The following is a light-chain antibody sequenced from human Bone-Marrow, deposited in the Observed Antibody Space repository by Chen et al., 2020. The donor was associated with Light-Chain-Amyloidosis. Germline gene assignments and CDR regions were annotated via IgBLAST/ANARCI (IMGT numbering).Light chain of an antibody. CDR3: QVWDRSSDRPV. Sequence: SYVLPQPSSVSVAPGKTATISCGGNNIGSTSVHWYQQTPGQAPLLVVYDDSDRPSGIPELLSCSNSGNTATLTISRVEAGDEADYYCQVWDRSSDRPVFGGGTKLTVL. CDR2: DDS. CDR1: NIGSTS. J-gene: IGLJ3*02. V-gene: IGLV3-21*03.